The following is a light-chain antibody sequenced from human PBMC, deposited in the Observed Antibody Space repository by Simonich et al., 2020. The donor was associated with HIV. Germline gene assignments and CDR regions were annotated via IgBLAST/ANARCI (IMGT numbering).Light chain of an antibody. Sequence: IQLTQSPSFLSASVGDRVTITCRASQGISSYLAWSQQKPGKAPKLLINAASTLQSGVPARFSGSGSGTEFTLTISSLQPEDFATYYCQHLNSVPFTFGPGTKVDI. CDR1: QGISSY. CDR2: AAS. V-gene: IGKV1-9*01. J-gene: IGKJ3*01. CDR3: QHLNSVPFT.